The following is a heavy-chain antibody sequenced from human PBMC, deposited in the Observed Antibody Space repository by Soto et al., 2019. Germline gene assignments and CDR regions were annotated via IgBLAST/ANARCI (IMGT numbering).Heavy chain of an antibody. CDR2: INHSGST. D-gene: IGHD2-15*01. CDR3: ARGGGIVVVVAATIEAFDI. V-gene: IGHV4-34*01. Sequence: QVQLQQWGAGLLKPSETLSLTCAVYGGSFSGYYWSWIRQPPGKGLEWIGEINHSGSTNYNPSLKSRVTTSVDTSKNQFSLKLSSVTAADTSVYYCARGGGIVVVVAATIEAFDIWGQGTMVTVSS. CDR1: GGSFSGYY. J-gene: IGHJ3*02.